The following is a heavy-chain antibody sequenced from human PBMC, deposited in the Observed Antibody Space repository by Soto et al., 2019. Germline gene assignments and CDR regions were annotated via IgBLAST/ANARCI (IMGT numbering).Heavy chain of an antibody. CDR1: GFTFSSYG. D-gene: IGHD1-26*01. V-gene: IGHV3-33*06. J-gene: IGHJ4*02. CDR2: ICGGGGNK. Sequence: GGSLRLSCAASGFTFSSYGRRRVRQAPGKGLEWVAVICGGGGNKYYADSVKGRFTISRDNSKNTLYLQMNSLRAEDTAVYYCAKRGSGRQFDYWGQGTLVTVSS. CDR3: AKRGSGRQFDY.